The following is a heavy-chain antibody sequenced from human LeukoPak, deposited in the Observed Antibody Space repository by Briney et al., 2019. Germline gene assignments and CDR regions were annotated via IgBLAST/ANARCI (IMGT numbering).Heavy chain of an antibody. CDR3: ARGGGYSFDAFDI. CDR2: IYYSGST. V-gene: IGHV4-31*03. Sequence: SETLSLTCTVSGGSISSGGYYWSWIRQHPGKGLEWIGYIYYSGSTYYNPSLKSRVTISVDTSKNQFSLKLSSVTAADTAVYYCARGGGYSFDAFDIWGQGTMVTVSS. J-gene: IGHJ3*02. CDR1: GGSISSGGYY. D-gene: IGHD5-18*01.